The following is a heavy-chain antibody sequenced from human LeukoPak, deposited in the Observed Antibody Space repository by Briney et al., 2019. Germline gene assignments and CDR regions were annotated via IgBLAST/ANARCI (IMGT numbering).Heavy chain of an antibody. CDR2: IDPSGGNT. D-gene: IGHD2-15*01. Sequence: GASVKVSCKTSGNTFTSYYIVWVRQAPGQGLEWMGRIDPSGGNTSYTQKFQGRVTMTRGTSTSTVYMELSSLRSEDTAVYYCARNSGSGFDYWGQGTLVTVSS. V-gene: IGHV1-46*01. CDR1: GNTFTSYY. CDR3: ARNSGSGFDY. J-gene: IGHJ4*02.